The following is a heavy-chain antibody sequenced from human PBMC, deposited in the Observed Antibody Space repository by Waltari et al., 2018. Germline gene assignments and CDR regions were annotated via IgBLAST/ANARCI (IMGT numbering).Heavy chain of an antibody. CDR3: AKVGSSSGYGFGYYGMDV. Sequence: EVQLLESGGGLVQPGGSLRLSCAASGFTFSSYAMSWVRQAPGKGLEWVSAISGRGGSTYYADSGKGRFTISRDKSKNTLYLQMNSLRAEDTAVYYCAKVGSSSGYGFGYYGMDVWGQGTTVTVSS. CDR1: GFTFSSYA. J-gene: IGHJ6*02. CDR2: ISGRGGST. V-gene: IGHV3-23*01. D-gene: IGHD6-25*01.